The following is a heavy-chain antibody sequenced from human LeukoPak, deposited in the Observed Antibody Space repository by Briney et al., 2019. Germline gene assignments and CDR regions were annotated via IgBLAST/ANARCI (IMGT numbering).Heavy chain of an antibody. CDR1: GFTFSSYA. D-gene: IGHD5-12*01. V-gene: IGHV3-7*01. CDR2: INQDGSER. CDR3: ARADSYSWYGS. Sequence: PGGSLRLSCAASGFTFSSYAMSWLRQAPGKGLEWVANINQDGSERHYADSVEGRFVISRDNDKNSLSLQMNSPRVGDTAVYHCARADSYSWYGSWGQGTLVTVSS. J-gene: IGHJ5*02.